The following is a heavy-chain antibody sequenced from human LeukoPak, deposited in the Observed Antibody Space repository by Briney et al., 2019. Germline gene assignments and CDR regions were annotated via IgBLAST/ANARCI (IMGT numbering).Heavy chain of an antibody. D-gene: IGHD3-10*01. V-gene: IGHV3-21*01. CDR1: GFTFSRHW. CDR3: VRDLW. CDR2: ISTSSSYI. Sequence: GGSLRLSCAASGFTFSRHWMHWVRQAPGKGLEWVSSISTSSSYIYYADSVKGRFTISRDNAKNSLYLQMNSLRAEDTAVYYCVRDLWWGQGTLVTVSP. J-gene: IGHJ4*02.